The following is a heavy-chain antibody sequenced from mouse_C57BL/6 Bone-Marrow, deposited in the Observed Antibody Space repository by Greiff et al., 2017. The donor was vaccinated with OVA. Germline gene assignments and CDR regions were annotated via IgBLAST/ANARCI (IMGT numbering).Heavy chain of an antibody. Sequence: VQLQQSGPELVKPGASVKISCKASGYTFTDYYINWVKQRPGQGLEWIGWIFPGSGSTYYNEKFKGKATLTVDKSSSTAYMLLSSLTSEDSAVYFCARVPDYYGSSLTEDFDVWGTGTTVTVSS. CDR1: GYTFTDYY. CDR2: IFPGSGST. D-gene: IGHD1-1*01. V-gene: IGHV1-75*01. J-gene: IGHJ1*03. CDR3: ARVPDYYGSSLTEDFDV.